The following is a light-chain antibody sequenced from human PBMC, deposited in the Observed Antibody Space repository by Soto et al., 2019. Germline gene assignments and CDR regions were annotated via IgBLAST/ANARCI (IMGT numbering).Light chain of an antibody. CDR3: QQSYGTPIT. CDR2: AAS. CDR1: QDIAIY. V-gene: IGKV1-9*01. Sequence: IQSTQSPSSLSASVGDRVTITCRASQDIAIYLAWYQQKPGEAPKLLIYAASTLYGGVPSRFSGSGSGTDFALTITSLQAEDFATYYCQQSYGTPITFGQGTRLEIK. J-gene: IGKJ5*01.